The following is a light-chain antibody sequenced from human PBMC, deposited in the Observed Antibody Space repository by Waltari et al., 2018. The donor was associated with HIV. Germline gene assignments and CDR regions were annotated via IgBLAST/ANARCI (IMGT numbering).Light chain of an antibody. Sequence: QSALTQPASVSGSPGHSITISCTGTSSDVWSYNLVPWYQQHPGQAPKLIIYEVRKRPSGVSNRFTGSKSGSKASLTIRGLQPEDEADYCCCSYASTTDTYVVFGGGTKLTVL. V-gene: IGLV2-23*02. CDR3: CSYASTTDTYVV. J-gene: IGLJ2*01. CDR2: EVR. CDR1: SSDVWSYNL.